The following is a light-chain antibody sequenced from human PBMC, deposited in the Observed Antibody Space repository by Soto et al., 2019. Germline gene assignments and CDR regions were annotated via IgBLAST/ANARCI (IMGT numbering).Light chain of an antibody. J-gene: IGKJ1*01. Sequence: DIQMTQSPSTLSASVGDRVTIACWASQSISDWLAWYQQKPGQAPKFLIYKASNLESGVPSRFSGSGSGTEFTLTISSLQPDDFATYYCQQYDTYPTTFGQGTKVEIK. CDR2: KAS. CDR3: QQYDTYPTT. V-gene: IGKV1-5*03. CDR1: QSISDW.